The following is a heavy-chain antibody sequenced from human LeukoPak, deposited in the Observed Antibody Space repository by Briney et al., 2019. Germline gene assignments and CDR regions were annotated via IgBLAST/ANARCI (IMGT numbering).Heavy chain of an antibody. V-gene: IGHV1-2*02. D-gene: IGHD2-2*01. Sequence: ASVKVSCKASGYTFTGYYMHWVRQAPGQGLEWVGWINPNSGGTNYAQKFQGRVTMTRDTSISTAYMELSRLRSDDTAVYYCARGGCSSTSCYHDYWGQGTLVTVSS. J-gene: IGHJ4*02. CDR1: GYTFTGYY. CDR2: INPNSGGT. CDR3: ARGGCSSTSCYHDY.